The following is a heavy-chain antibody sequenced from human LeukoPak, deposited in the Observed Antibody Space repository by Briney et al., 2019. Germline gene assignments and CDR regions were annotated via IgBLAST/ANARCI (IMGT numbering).Heavy chain of an antibody. CDR3: ARHFRREVLIGSAFDI. D-gene: IGHD1-26*01. J-gene: IGHJ3*02. CDR2: INHSGTT. Sequence: SETLSLTCAVHGGSFSGYYWTWIRQPPGKGLEWIGEINHSGTTNYNPSLKSRVSISVDTSKSQFSLKLTSVTAADTAVYYCARHFRREVLIGSAFDIWGQGTMVTVSS. CDR1: GGSFSGYY. V-gene: IGHV4-34*01.